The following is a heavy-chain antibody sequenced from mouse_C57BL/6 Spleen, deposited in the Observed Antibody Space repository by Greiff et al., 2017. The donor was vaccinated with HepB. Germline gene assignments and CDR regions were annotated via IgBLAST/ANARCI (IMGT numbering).Heavy chain of an antibody. Sequence: EVQLQQSGPELVKPGASVKISCKASGYTFTDYYMNWVKQSHGKSLEWIGDINPNNGGTSYNQKFKGKATLTVDKSSSTAYMELRSLTSADSAVYYCARGCDSWFAYWGQGTLVTVSA. D-gene: IGHD2-4*01. CDR2: INPNNGGT. CDR1: GYTFTDYY. V-gene: IGHV1-26*01. J-gene: IGHJ3*01. CDR3: ARGCDSWFAY.